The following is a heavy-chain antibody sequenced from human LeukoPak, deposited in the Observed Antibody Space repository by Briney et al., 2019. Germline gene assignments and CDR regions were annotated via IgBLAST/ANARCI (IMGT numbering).Heavy chain of an antibody. Sequence: PGGSLRLSCAASGFTFDDYGMSWVRQAPGKALEWVANIKGDGSERYYVDSVRGRFTISRDNTKNSLYLQMNSLRVEDTAVYYCARDLSWWDYWGQGTLVTVSS. CDR1: GFTFDDYG. D-gene: IGHD2-8*02. V-gene: IGHV3-7*01. J-gene: IGHJ4*02. CDR2: IKGDGSER. CDR3: ARDLSWWDY.